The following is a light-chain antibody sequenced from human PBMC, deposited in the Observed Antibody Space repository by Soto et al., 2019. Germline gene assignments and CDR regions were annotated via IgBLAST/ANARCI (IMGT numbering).Light chain of an antibody. CDR3: SSYAGTDHVVV. V-gene: IGLV2-8*01. CDR2: EAS. CDR1: WGDVGSYKY. Sequence: QSALTQPPSASGSPGQSVSISCTGTWGDVGSYKYVSWYQHYPGKPPKLVIYEASKRPSGVPDRFSGSKSGNTASLTVSGLQAEDEVDYYCSSYAGTDHVVVFGGGTKVTVL. J-gene: IGLJ2*01.